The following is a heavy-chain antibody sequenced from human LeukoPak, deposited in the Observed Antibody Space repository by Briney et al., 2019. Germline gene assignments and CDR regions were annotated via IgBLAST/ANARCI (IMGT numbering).Heavy chain of an antibody. CDR1: ARPICNSY. D-gene: IGHD3-22*01. V-gene: IGHV4-4*08. CDR2: ISTGGGI. J-gene: IGHJ5*02. Sequence: TAEPLSLTCAVSARPICNSYCSRARQPPGKGLQFVGYISTGGGINYNASLRGRATMSINPSKNQLSLTLTSVTTADTAVDFCVMGPGRGYDLAPWGQGSLVTVSS. CDR3: VMGPGRGYDLAP.